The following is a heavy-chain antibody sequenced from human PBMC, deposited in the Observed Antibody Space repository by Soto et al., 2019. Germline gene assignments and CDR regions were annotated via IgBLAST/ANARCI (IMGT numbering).Heavy chain of an antibody. CDR1: GFTFGDYT. CDR2: IRSKAYGATT. D-gene: IGHD3-16*01. CDR3: ARVREASANDDFAGRGG. Sequence: GGSLRLSCVASGFTFGDYTMSWFRQAPGGGLEWGSFIRSKAYGATTEYAASVQGRFTISRDESNSIAYLQMNSLKSADTAVFYCARVREASANDDFAGRGGWGKGTTGTVS. J-gene: IGHJ6*04. V-gene: IGHV3-49*03.